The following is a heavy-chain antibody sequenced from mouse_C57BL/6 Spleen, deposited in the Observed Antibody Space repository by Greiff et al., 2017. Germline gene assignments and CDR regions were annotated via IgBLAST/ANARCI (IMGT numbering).Heavy chain of an antibody. CDR1: TSHW. Sequence: QVQLQQPGAELVKPGASVKLSFTSHWMHWVKQRPGRGLEWIGRIDPNSGGTKYNEKFKSKATLTVDKPSSTAYMQLSSLTSEDSAVYYCASEGDYYGSTYVWGTGTTVTVSS. V-gene: IGHV1-72*01. J-gene: IGHJ1*03. CDR2: IDPNSGGT. CDR3: ASEGDYYGSTYV. D-gene: IGHD1-1*01.